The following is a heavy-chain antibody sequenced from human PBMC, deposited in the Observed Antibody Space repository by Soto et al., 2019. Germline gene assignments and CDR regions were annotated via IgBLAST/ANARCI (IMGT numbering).Heavy chain of an antibody. CDR2: INHSGNT. V-gene: IGHV4-34*01. J-gene: IGHJ5*02. Sequence: PSETLSLTCAVYGASLSDNYCNWLRQPPGKGLEWIGEINHSGNTNYNPSLRSRVTISIDTSKNQLSLNLRSVSAADTAVYYCARGRGGFDAWGRGTPVTVS. CDR3: ARGRGGFDA. CDR1: GASLSDNY.